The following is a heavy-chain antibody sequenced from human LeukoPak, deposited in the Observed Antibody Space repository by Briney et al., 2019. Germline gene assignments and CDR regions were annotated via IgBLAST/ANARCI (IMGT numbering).Heavy chain of an antibody. D-gene: IGHD6-19*01. CDR1: GFTFDDYA. CDR3: AKGLRYSSGWAFDY. Sequence: HPGGSLRLSCATSGFTFDDYAMHWVRQAPGKGLEWVSGISWNSGSIGYADSVKGRFTISRDNAKNSLYLQMNSLRAEDTALYYCAKGLRYSSGWAFDYWGQGTLVTVSS. CDR2: ISWNSGSI. V-gene: IGHV3-9*01. J-gene: IGHJ4*02.